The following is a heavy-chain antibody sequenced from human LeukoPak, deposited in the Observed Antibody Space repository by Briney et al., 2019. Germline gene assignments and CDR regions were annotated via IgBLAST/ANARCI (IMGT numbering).Heavy chain of an antibody. CDR3: AKSPGYSYGNDAFDI. Sequence: GGSLRLSCAASGFTFSSYAMSWVRQAPGKGLEWVSAISGSGGSTYYADSVKGRFTISRDNAKNSLYLQMNSLRAEDTALYYCAKSPGYSYGNDAFDIWGQGTMVTVSS. D-gene: IGHD5-18*01. CDR1: GFTFSSYA. J-gene: IGHJ3*02. CDR2: ISGSGGST. V-gene: IGHV3-23*01.